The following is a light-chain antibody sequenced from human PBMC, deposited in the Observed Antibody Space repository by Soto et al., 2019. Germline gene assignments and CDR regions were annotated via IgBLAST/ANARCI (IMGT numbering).Light chain of an antibody. V-gene: IGKV1-39*01. CDR3: QQPISFPIT. J-gene: IGKJ5*01. CDR1: QSISSY. Sequence: IQLTQSPSSLSASVGDRVTITCRASQSISSYLNWYQQKPGKAPKLLISAASSLQSGVPSRFSGSGSGTDFTLTIRSLQPEDFATYYCQQPISFPITFGQGTRLEIK. CDR2: AAS.